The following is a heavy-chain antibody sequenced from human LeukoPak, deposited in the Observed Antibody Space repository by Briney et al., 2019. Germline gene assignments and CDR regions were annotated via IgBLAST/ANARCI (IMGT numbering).Heavy chain of an antibody. CDR2: IYYSGST. CDR1: GFTFSNYN. CDR3: ARGRLNDFWSGYTLFDY. V-gene: IGHV4-59*12. D-gene: IGHD3-3*01. J-gene: IGHJ4*02. Sequence: GSLRLSCAASGFTFSNYNMNWVRQTPGKGLEWIGSIYYSGSTYYKPSLKSRVTISVDTSKNQFSLKLSSVTAADTAVYYCARGRLNDFWSGYTLFDYWGQGTLVTVSS.